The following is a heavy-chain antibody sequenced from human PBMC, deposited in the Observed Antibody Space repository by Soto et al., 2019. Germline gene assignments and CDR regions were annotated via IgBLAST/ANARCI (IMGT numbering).Heavy chain of an antibody. CDR1: GGSISSGGYS. CDR2: IYHSGST. J-gene: IGHJ5*02. CDR3: ARGKGYSYGYSWFDP. V-gene: IGHV4-30-2*01. Sequence: QLQLQESGSGLVKPSQTLSLTCAVSGGSISSGGYSWSWIRQPPGKGLEWIGYIYHSGSTYYNPSLKSRVTISVDRSKNQISLKLSSVTAADTAVYYCARGKGYSYGYSWFDPWGQGTLVTVSS. D-gene: IGHD5-18*01.